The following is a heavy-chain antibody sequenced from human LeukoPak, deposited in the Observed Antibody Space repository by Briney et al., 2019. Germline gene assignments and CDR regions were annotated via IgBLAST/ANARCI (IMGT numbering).Heavy chain of an antibody. Sequence: GGSLRLSCAASGFTFTSYAMNWVRQAPGKGLEWVSVISGSGGSTYYADSVKGRFTISRDNSKNTLYLEVNSLRAEDTAVYYCATAFYFGSSGPSWYFDLWGRGTLVTVSS. CDR1: GFTFTSYA. V-gene: IGHV3-23*01. CDR2: ISGSGGST. CDR3: ATAFYFGSSGPSWYFDL. D-gene: IGHD3-22*01. J-gene: IGHJ2*01.